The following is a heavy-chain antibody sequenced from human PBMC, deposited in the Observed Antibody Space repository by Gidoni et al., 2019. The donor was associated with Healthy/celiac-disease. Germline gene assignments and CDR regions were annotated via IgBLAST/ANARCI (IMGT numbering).Heavy chain of an antibody. J-gene: IGHJ6*02. CDR3: AQIGDTAMFYYYYYGMDV. V-gene: IGHV2-5*02. CDR2: IYWDDDK. D-gene: IGHD5-18*01. CDR1: GFSLSTSGVG. Sequence: QITLKESGPTLVKPTQTLTLTCTFSGFSLSTSGVGVGWIRQPPGTALEWLALIYWDDDKRYSPSLNSRLIITKHTSTNQVVLTMTIMDPVDTATYYCAQIGDTAMFYYYYYGMDVWGQGPTVTVSS.